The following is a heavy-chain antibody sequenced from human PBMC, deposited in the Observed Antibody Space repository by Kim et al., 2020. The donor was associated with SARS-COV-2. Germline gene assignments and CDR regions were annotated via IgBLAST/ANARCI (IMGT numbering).Heavy chain of an antibody. Sequence: GGSLRLSCAVSGFSFTTHAMNWVRQAPGKGLEWVSGISDNGGFKYCADSVKGRFTISRDNFKNTVYLQMNSLRTEDTAVYFCAKARGSGSHTGHHFDSWGQGTLVTVSS. CDR2: ISDNGGFK. CDR3: AKARGSGSHTGHHFDS. D-gene: IGHD3-10*01. J-gene: IGHJ4*02. CDR1: GFSFTTHA. V-gene: IGHV3-23*01.